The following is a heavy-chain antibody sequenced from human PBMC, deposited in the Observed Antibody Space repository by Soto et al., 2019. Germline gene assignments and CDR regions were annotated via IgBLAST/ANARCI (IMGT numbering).Heavy chain of an antibody. J-gene: IGHJ6*02. V-gene: IGHV1-18*01. CDR3: ARVTVTTPNRVYYYYGMDV. CDR2: ISAYNGNT. CDR1: GYTFTSYG. D-gene: IGHD4-4*01. Sequence: GESLKVSCKASGYTFTSYGISWVRQAPGQGLEWMGWISAYNGNTNYAQKLQGRVTMTTDTSTSTAYMELRSLRSDDTAVYYCARVTVTTPNRVYYYYGMDVWGQGTTVTVSS.